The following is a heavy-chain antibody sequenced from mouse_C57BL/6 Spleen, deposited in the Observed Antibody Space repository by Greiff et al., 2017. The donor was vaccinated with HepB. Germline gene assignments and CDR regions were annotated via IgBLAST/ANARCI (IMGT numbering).Heavy chain of an antibody. CDR3: ARSPSSSWFAY. CDR2: IHPNSGST. V-gene: IGHV1-64*01. Sequence: VQLQQSGAELVKPGASVKLSCKASGYTFTSYWMHWVKQRPGQGLEWIGMIHPNSGSTNYNEKFKSKATLTVDKSSSTAYMQLSSLTSEDSAVYYCARSPSSSWFAYWGQRTLVTVSA. J-gene: IGHJ3*01. D-gene: IGHD1-1*01. CDR1: GYTFTSYW.